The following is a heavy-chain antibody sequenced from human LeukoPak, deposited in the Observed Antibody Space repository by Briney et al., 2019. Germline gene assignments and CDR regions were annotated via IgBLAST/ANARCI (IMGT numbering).Heavy chain of an antibody. J-gene: IGHJ5*02. CDR2: IYHSGST. V-gene: IGHV4-4*02. CDR3: AREGSSGWYRRYWFDP. D-gene: IGHD6-19*01. CDR1: GGSISSSNW. Sequence: SGTLSLTCAVSGGSISSSNWWSWVRQPPGKGLEWIGEIYHSGSTNYNPSLKSRVTTSVDKSKNQFSLKLSSVTAADTAVYYCAREGSSGWYRRYWFDPWGQGTLVTVSS.